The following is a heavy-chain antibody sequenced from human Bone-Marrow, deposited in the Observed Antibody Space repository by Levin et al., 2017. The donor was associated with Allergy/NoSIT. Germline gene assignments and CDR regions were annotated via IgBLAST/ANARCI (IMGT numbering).Heavy chain of an antibody. CDR3: TRPGTGRYSYYGMDV. CDR1: GFTFSSSS. J-gene: IGHJ6*02. D-gene: IGHD1-26*01. V-gene: IGHV3-48*04. Sequence: LSLTCAASGFTFSSSSMSWVRQAPGKGLEWVSYISSSGSIKDYADSVKGRFTISRDNAKNSLSLEMNSLRTEDSGVYFCTRPGTGRYSYYGMDVWGQGTTVTVSS. CDR2: ISSSGSIK.